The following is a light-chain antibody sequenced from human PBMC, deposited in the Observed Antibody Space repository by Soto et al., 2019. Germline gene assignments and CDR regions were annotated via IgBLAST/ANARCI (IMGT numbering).Light chain of an antibody. CDR3: QQYGSSPYT. J-gene: IGKJ5*01. CDR2: GAS. CDR1: QSVTSN. V-gene: IGKV3-15*01. Sequence: EIVMTQSPATLSVSPGDRATLSCRASQSVTSNLAWYQQEPGQAPRLLIYGASTRATGIPARFSGSGSGTEFTLTIYRLEPEDFAVYYCQQYGSSPYTFGQGTRLEIK.